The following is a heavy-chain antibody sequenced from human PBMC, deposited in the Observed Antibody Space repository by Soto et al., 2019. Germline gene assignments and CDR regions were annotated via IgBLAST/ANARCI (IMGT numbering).Heavy chain of an antibody. Sequence: ASVKVSCKASGYTFTSYGISWVRQAPGQGLEWMGWIGAYYGNTNYAQKLQGRVTMTTDTSTSTAYMELRSLRSDDTAVYYCARFGRAVRGVTGILDYYYGMDVWGQGTTVTVSS. CDR2: IGAYYGNT. D-gene: IGHD3-10*01. V-gene: IGHV1-18*01. J-gene: IGHJ6*02. CDR1: GYTFTSYG. CDR3: ARFGRAVRGVTGILDYYYGMDV.